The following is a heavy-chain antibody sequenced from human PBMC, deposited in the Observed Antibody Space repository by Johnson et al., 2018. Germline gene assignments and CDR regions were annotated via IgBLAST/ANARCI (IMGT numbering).Heavy chain of an antibody. CDR3: ARDRLELQGQNDAVDR. D-gene: IGHD1-7*01. J-gene: IGHJ3*02. CDR1: GFTFSIYG. CDR2: ISHD. V-gene: IGHV3-30*03. Sequence: QVQLVQSGGGVVQPGKSLRLSCVASGFTFSIYGMHWVRQAPGKGLEWVGIISHDHSPDSVQGRFTISRDNSKNTLYLQMNTLRLEDTAVYYCARDRLELQGQNDAVDRWGQGTRVTVSS.